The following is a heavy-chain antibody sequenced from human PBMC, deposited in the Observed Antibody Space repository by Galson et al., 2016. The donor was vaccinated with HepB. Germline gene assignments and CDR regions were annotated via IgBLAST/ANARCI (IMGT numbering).Heavy chain of an antibody. CDR2: IDWDDDK. V-gene: IGHV2-70*01. Sequence: PALVKPTQTLTLTCTFSGFSLSTSSMCVTWIRQTPGKALEWLALIDWDDDKVYSAYLKTRRTISKDTSKNQVVLTMTNMDPVDTGTYYCARIPAYYDSGISKKRVEAFDFWGQGTLVTVSS. J-gene: IGHJ3*01. D-gene: IGHD3-10*01. CDR3: ARIPAYYDSGISKKRVEAFDF. CDR1: GFSLSTSSMC.